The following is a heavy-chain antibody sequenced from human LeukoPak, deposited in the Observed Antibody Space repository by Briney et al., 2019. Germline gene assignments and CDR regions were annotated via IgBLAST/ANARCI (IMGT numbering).Heavy chain of an antibody. J-gene: IGHJ4*02. V-gene: IGHV3-23*01. CDR3: AKDMGLVLSTVAPFDN. CDR2: LSGSGTNT. Sequence: PGGSLRLSCAASGFTFSTFPMSWVRQAPGKGLDWVSTLSGSGTNTYYADSVKGRFTISRDNSENTLYLHMNSLRADDTAVYYCAKDMGLVLSTVAPFDNWGQGTLVTVSS. CDR1: GFTFSTFP. D-gene: IGHD4/OR15-4a*01.